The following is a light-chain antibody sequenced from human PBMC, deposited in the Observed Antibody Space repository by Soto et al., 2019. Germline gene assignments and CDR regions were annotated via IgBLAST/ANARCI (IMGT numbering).Light chain of an antibody. V-gene: IGKV3-20*01. Sequence: TQSPGTLSLSPGERATLSCRASQSVSNNYLAWYQQKPGQAPRLLIYGASNRATGIPDRFSGSGSGTDSTLTISRLEPEDFAVYYCQKYGSSGTFGQGTKVDIK. CDR2: GAS. CDR3: QKYGSSGT. CDR1: QSVSNNY. J-gene: IGKJ1*01.